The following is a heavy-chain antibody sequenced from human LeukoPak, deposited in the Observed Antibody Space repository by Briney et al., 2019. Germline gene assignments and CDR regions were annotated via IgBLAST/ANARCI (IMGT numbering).Heavy chain of an antibody. J-gene: IGHJ6*01. CDR3: AKDRASYYGLGV. CDR1: GFTFSSYG. Sequence: GGSLRLSCAASGFTFSSYGMHWVRQAPGKGLEWVAVISYDGTDNHYADSVKGRFTISRDNSKDTVYLQMNSLRAEDPALYYCAKDRASYYGLGVWGQRTRLTVSS. CDR2: ISYDGTDN. V-gene: IGHV3-30*18.